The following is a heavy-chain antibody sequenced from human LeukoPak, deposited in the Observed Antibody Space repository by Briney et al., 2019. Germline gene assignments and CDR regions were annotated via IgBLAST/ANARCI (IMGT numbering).Heavy chain of an antibody. D-gene: IGHD3-22*01. CDR1: GYTFTSYG. J-gene: IGHJ4*02. CDR3: AREGDYYDSSGKLDY. V-gene: IGHV1-18*01. CDR2: ISAYNGNT. Sequence: ASVKVSCKASGYTFTSYGISWVRRAPGQGLEWMGWISAYNGNTNYAQKLQGRVTMTTDTSTSTAYMELRSLRSDDTAVYYCAREGDYYDSSGKLDYWGQGTLVTVSS.